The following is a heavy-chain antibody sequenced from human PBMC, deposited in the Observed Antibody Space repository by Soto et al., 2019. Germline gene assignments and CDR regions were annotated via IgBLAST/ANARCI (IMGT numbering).Heavy chain of an antibody. CDR3: ARVRSCSGDSGYPGYFNF. V-gene: IGHV4-30-4*01. J-gene: IGHJ4*02. D-gene: IGHD2-15*01. Sequence: QVQLQESGPGLVKPSETLSLTCTVSGGSISSGDYYWSWIRQPPGKGLEWIAYIYYSGNTFYNPSLKGRVAISVDTSKNQLSLRLSSLTAADNAVYYCARVRSCSGDSGYPGYFNFWGQGTLVTVSS. CDR2: IYYSGNT. CDR1: GGSISSGDYY.